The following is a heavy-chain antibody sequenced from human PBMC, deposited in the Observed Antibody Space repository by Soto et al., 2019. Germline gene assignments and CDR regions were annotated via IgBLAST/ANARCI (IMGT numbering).Heavy chain of an antibody. CDR1: GYTFTSYG. D-gene: IGHD3-22*01. V-gene: IGHV1-18*04. Sequence: ASVKVSCKASGYTFTSYGISWVQQAPGQGLEWMGWISAYNGNTNYAQKLQGRVTMTTDTSTSTAYMELRSLRSDDTAVYYCARDLYYYDSSGHFDYWGQGTLVTVSS. CDR2: ISAYNGNT. J-gene: IGHJ4*02. CDR3: ARDLYYYDSSGHFDY.